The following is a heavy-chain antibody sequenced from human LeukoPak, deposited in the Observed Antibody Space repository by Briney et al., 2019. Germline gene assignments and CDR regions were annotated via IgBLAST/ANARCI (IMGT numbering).Heavy chain of an antibody. J-gene: IGHJ6*02. CDR3: ARHGSGWRGHYYYGMDV. Sequence: PSETLSLTCTVSGGSISIYYWTWIRQPPGKGLEWIGYIYYSGSTNYNPSLKSRVTISVDTSKNQFSLKLSSVTAADTAVYYCARHGSGWRGHYYYGMDVWGQGTTVTVSS. D-gene: IGHD6-19*01. CDR1: GGSISIYY. CDR2: IYYSGST. V-gene: IGHV4-59*08.